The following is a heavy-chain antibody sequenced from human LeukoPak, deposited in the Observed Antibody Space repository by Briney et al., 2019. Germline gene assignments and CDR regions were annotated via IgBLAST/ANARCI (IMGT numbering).Heavy chain of an antibody. Sequence: GASVKVSCKASGYTFTGYYMHWVRQAPGQGLEWMGWINPNSGGTNYEQKFQGRVTMTRDTSISTAYMELSRLRSDDTAVYYCARGLRVVAATLVYWGQGTLVTVSS. V-gene: IGHV1-2*02. D-gene: IGHD2-15*01. J-gene: IGHJ4*02. CDR2: INPNSGGT. CDR1: GYTFTGYY. CDR3: ARGLRVVAATLVY.